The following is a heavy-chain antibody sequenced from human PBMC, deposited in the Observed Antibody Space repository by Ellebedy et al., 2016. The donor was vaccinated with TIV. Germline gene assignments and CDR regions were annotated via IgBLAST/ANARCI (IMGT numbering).Heavy chain of an antibody. CDR2: INPSGTT. D-gene: IGHD3-10*01. V-gene: IGHV4-34*01. CDR3: VREERITMVRGVVSPGLGMDV. Sequence: SQTLSLTCAVHGGSFSGYFWSWIRQAPGKGLEWLGEINPSGTTTDNPSLKSRLPISIDTSKNQFSLRLNSVTAADTATYYCVREERITMVRGVVSPGLGMDVWGQGTTVTVTS. CDR1: GGSFSGYF. J-gene: IGHJ6*02.